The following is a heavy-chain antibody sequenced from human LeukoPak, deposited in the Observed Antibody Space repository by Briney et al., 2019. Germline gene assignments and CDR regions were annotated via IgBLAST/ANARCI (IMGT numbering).Heavy chain of an antibody. CDR1: GYTFSNYG. V-gene: IGHV1-18*01. CDR3: AKDRGWQYADYETVAIEH. J-gene: IGHJ4*02. D-gene: IGHD4-17*01. CDR2: ASVHTGIT. Sequence: GASVKVSCKASGYTFSNYGISWVRQAPGQGLEWMGWASVHTGITYYAQKFQARVTMTTDTSTTTAYMELRSLRSDDTAVYYCAKDRGWQYADYETVAIEHWGQGTLVTVSS.